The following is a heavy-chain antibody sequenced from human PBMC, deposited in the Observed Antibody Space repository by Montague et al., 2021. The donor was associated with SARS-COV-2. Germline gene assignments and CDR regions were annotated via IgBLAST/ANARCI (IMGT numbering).Heavy chain of an antibody. CDR1: GFSLSTSGVG. D-gene: IGHD4-17*01. V-gene: IGHV2-5*02. J-gene: IGHJ4*02. CDR2: IYWDDDK. Sequence: PALVKPTQTLTLTCTFSGFSLSTSGVGVGWIRQPPGKALEWLALIYWDDDKRYSPSLKSRLTITKDTSKNQVVLTMTNMDPVDTATYYCAHRHYTVATPYFESWGQGTLVTVSS. CDR3: AHRHYTVATPYFES.